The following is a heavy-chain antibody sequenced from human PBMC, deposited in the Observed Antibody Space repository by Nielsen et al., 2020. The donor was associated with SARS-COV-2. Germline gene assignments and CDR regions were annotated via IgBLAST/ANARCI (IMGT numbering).Heavy chain of an antibody. CDR1: GFTFARHW. J-gene: IGHJ4*02. CDR2: INEGGSST. D-gene: IGHD3-22*01. V-gene: IGHV3-74*03. Sequence: GESLKLSCATSGFTFARHWMHWVRQAPGKGLVWVSRINEGGSSTKYADSVKGRFTISRDNAKSMVYLQMNSLRVEDTAVYYCARPRSKYSSGFDSWGQGTLVTVSS. CDR3: ARPRSKYSSGFDS.